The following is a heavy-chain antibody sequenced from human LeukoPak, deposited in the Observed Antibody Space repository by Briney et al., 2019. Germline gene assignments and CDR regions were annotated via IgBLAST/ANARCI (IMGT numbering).Heavy chain of an antibody. Sequence: PGRSLRLSCAASGFTFSSYGMHWVRQAPGKGLEWVAVIWYDGSNKYYADSVKGRFTISRDNSKNTLYLQMNSLRAEDTAVYYCARDGLPKWGSSWYSTWFDPWGQGTLVTVSS. CDR2: IWYDGSNK. CDR1: GFTFSSYG. J-gene: IGHJ5*02. CDR3: ARDGLPKWGSSWYSTWFDP. V-gene: IGHV3-33*01. D-gene: IGHD6-13*01.